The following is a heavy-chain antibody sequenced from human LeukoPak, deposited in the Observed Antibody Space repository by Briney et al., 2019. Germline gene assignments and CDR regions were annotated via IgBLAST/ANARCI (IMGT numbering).Heavy chain of an antibody. J-gene: IGHJ4*02. Sequence: GGSLRLSCAASGFTFSSYSMNWVRQAPGKGLEWVSSISGSSSYIYYADSVKGRFTISRDNAKNSLYLQMKSLTADDMAVYYCARDRGTYYFGSGSYPPALDYWGQGTVVTVSS. CDR3: ARDRGTYYFGSGSYPPALDY. CDR2: ISGSSSYI. V-gene: IGHV3-21*01. D-gene: IGHD3-10*01. CDR1: GFTFSSYS.